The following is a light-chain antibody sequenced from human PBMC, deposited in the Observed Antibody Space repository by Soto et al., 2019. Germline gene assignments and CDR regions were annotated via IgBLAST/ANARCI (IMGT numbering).Light chain of an antibody. V-gene: IGKV1-39*01. CDR2: AAS. CDR1: QRIRTS. J-gene: IGKJ1*01. CDR3: QQSYTIPLT. Sequence: DIQMTQSPSSVSASVGDRVTITCRASQRIRTSLNWYQHKPGKAPKLLIYAASSLESGVPSRFSGSGSGTDFSLSISSLQPEDFATYYCQQSYTIPLTFGQGTKVDIK.